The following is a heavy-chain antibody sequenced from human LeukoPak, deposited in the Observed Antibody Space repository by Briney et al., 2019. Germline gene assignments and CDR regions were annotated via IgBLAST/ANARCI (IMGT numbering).Heavy chain of an antibody. CDR3: AKASGSGSYFFDY. CDR1: GFTFSTYA. V-gene: IGHV3-23*01. D-gene: IGHD3-10*01. Sequence: GGSLRLSCAASGFTFSTYAMSWVRQAPGKGLEWVSGIRGSDISTYYADSVKGRFAISRDNSKNTLYLQMNSLRVEDTALYYCAKASGSGSYFFDYWGQGTLVTVSS. CDR2: IRGSDIST. J-gene: IGHJ4*02.